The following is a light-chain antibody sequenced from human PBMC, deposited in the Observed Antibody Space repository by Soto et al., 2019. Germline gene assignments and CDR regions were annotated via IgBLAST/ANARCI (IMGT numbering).Light chain of an antibody. CDR3: LQDYDFPYT. J-gene: IGKJ2*01. V-gene: IGKV1-6*01. CDR1: QDIRVD. Sequence: AIQITQSPPSLSASVGDRVIITCRASQDIRVDVGWLQQRPGHAPNLLIYAASTLSTGVPSTFTGSGSGKDFTLTINELQPEDVANYFCLQDYDFPYTFGQGTKLEI. CDR2: AAS.